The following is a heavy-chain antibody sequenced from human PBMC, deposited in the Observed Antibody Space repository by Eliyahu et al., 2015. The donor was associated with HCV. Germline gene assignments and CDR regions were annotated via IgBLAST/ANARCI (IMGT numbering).Heavy chain of an antibody. J-gene: IGHJ4*02. CDR3: ASVGSSLYQPLLPFDY. Sequence: QVQLVQSGAEVKKPGSSVXVSCKASGGTFSSYAISWVRQAPGQGLEWMGGIIPIFGTANYAQKFQGRVTITADESTSTAYMELSSLRSEDTAVYYCASVGSSLYQPLLPFDYWGQGTLVTVSS. V-gene: IGHV1-69*01. D-gene: IGHD2-2*01. CDR2: IIPIFGTA. CDR1: GGTFSSYA.